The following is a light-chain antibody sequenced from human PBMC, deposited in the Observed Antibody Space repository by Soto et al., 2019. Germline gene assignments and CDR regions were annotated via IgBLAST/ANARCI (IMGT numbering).Light chain of an antibody. J-gene: IGKJ4*01. CDR2: AAS. CDR1: QSIISY. CDR3: QQSYSTLP. V-gene: IGKV1-39*01. Sequence: SVGDKVTITGRASQSIISYLNWYQQKPGKAPKLLIYAASSLQSGVPSRFSGGGSGTDFTLTISSLPPEDFATYYCQQSYSTLPFGG.